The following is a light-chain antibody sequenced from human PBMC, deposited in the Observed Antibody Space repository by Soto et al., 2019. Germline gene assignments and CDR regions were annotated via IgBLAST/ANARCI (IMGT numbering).Light chain of an antibody. J-gene: IGKJ4*01. V-gene: IGKV1-39*01. CDR3: QQSYSTPPLT. Sequence: DIQMTQSPSSLSESVGDRVTITCRASQSISSYLNWYQQKPGKAPKLLIYAASSLQSGVPSRFSGSGSGTDFTLTIISLQPEDFATYYCQQSYSTPPLTFGGGTKVEIK. CDR2: AAS. CDR1: QSISSY.